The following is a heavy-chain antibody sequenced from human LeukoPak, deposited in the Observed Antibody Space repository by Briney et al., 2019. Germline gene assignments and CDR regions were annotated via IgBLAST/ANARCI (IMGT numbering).Heavy chain of an antibody. D-gene: IGHD1-26*01. CDR1: GYTFTGYY. CDR3: AREFPRTSGFDY. V-gene: IGHV1-2*02. J-gene: IGHJ4*02. Sequence: GASVKVSCKASGYTFTGYYMHWVRQAPGQGLEWMGWIYPTQGGTGYAPHFQGRVTMTWDTSITTAYMELNRLTSDDTAVYYCAREFPRTSGFDYWGQGSLVTVSS. CDR2: IYPTQGGT.